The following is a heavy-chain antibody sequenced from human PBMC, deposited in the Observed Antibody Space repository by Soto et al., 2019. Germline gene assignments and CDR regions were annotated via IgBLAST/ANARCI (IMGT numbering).Heavy chain of an antibody. CDR3: ASVHGTNSFDP. J-gene: IGHJ5*02. D-gene: IGHD1-1*01. CDR1: GGSISSSSYY. V-gene: IGHV4-39*01. CDR2: IYYSGST. Sequence: SETLSLTCTVSGGSISSSSYYWGWIRQPPGKGLEWIGSIYYSGSTYYNPSLKSRVTISVDTSKNQFSLKLSSVTAADTAVYYCASVHGTNSFDPWGQGTLVTVSS.